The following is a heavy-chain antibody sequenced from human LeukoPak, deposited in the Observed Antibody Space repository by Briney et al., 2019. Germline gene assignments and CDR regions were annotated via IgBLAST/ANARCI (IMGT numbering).Heavy chain of an antibody. V-gene: IGHV3-48*03. D-gene: IGHD2-2*01. CDR2: ISSSGSTI. J-gene: IGHJ6*02. CDR3: AKCGHCSSTSCLSVYYYYGMDV. Sequence: PGGSLRLSCAASGFTFSSYEMNWVRQAPGKGLEWVSYISSSGSTIYYADSVKGRFTISRDNSKNTLYLQMNSLRAEDTAVYYCAKCGHCSSTSCLSVYYYYGMDVWGQGTTVTVSS. CDR1: GFTFSSYE.